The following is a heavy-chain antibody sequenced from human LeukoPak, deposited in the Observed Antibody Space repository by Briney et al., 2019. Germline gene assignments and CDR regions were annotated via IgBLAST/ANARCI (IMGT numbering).Heavy chain of an antibody. CDR2: INHSGST. D-gene: IGHD5-18*01. Sequence: SETLSLTCTVSGGSISTSNYYWSWIRQPPGKGLEWIGEINHSGSTNYNPSLKSRVTISVDTSKNQFSLELSSVTAADTAVYYCARWDSYGLDYWGQGTLVTVSS. V-gene: IGHV4-39*07. CDR1: GGSISTSNYY. J-gene: IGHJ4*02. CDR3: ARWDSYGLDY.